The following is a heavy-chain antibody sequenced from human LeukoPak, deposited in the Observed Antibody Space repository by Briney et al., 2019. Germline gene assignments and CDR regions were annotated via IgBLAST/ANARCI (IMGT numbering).Heavy chain of an antibody. D-gene: IGHD6-13*01. J-gene: IGHJ4*02. CDR1: GFTFTSYD. V-gene: IGHV3-33*01. CDR2: IWYDGSDK. Sequence: GRSLRLSCAASGFTFTSYDMHWVRQAPGKGLEWVAVIWYDGSDKYYADSVKGRFTISRDNSKNTLYLQINSLRAEDTAVYYCARWAAAGIDYWGQGTLVTVSS. CDR3: ARWAAAGIDY.